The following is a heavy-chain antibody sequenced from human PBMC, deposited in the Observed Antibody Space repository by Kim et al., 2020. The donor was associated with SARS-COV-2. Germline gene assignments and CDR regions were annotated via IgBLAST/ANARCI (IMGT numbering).Heavy chain of an antibody. J-gene: IGHJ3*01. V-gene: IGHV3-73*01. CDR1: GFTFSSYA. CDR3: TRVPGTTFACWGAFD. D-gene: IGHD1-7*01. Sequence: GGSLRLSCAASGFTFSSYAMRWVRQASGKGLEWVSPISDSASNSPSTYSATGRGRFTISKANTKLNPYLQIKSPKTEAAAYYSYTRVPGTTFACWGAFD. CDR2: ISDSASNSPS.